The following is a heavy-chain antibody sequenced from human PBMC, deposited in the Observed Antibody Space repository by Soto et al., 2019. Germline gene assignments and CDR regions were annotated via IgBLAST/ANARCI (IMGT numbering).Heavy chain of an antibody. Sequence: SETLSLTCTVSGDSISSYYWSWIRQPPGKGLEWIGCIYNSGNTDYNPSLKSRVTISVDMSTNQFSLKVSSVTAADTAVYYCARLRLSTVTKTYYFDYWGQGALVTAPQ. CDR2: IYNSGNT. D-gene: IGHD4-17*01. CDR1: GDSISSYY. V-gene: IGHV4-59*01. CDR3: ARLRLSTVTKTYYFDY. J-gene: IGHJ4*02.